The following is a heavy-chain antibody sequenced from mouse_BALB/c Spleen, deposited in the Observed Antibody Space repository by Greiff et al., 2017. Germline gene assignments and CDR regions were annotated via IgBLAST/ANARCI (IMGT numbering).Heavy chain of an antibody. V-gene: IGHV10-1*02. CDR3: VIEAVVFAY. CDR1: GFTFNTYA. J-gene: IGHJ3*01. Sequence: EVMLVESGGGLVQPKGSLKLSCAASGFTFNTYAMNWVRQAPGKGLEWVARIRSKSNNYATYYADSVKDRFTISRDDSQSMLYLQMNNLKTEDTAMYYCVIEAVVFAYWGQGTLVTVSA. D-gene: IGHD1-1*02. CDR2: IRSKSNNYAT.